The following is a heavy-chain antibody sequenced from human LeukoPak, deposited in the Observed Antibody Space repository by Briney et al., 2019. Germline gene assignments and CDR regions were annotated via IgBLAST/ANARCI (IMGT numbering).Heavy chain of an antibody. D-gene: IGHD6-19*01. CDR3: ARALYNRGWYPDCFDS. CDR1: GFTFSSYA. CDR2: ISYDGSNK. J-gene: IGHJ4*02. V-gene: IGHV3-30-3*01. Sequence: GGSLRLSCAASGFTFSSYAMHWVRQAPGKGLEWVAVISYDGSNKYYADSVKGRFTISRDNSKNSLYLQMSSLRAEDTAIYYCARALYNRGWYPDCFDSWGQGALVTVSS.